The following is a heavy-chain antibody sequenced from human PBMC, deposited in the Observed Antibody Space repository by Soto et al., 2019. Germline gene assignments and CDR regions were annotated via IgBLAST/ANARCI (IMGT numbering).Heavy chain of an antibody. Sequence: GGSLRLSCAASGFTFSSYSMSWVRQAPGKGLEWVSTISGNGGSTYYADSVKGRFTISRDNSKNMLFLQINSLRDDDSAFYYCAKRAVPISTWDYWGQRTPVTVSS. J-gene: IGHJ4*02. CDR2: ISGNGGST. D-gene: IGHD3-10*01. CDR3: AKRAVPISTWDY. V-gene: IGHV3-23*01. CDR1: GFTFSSYS.